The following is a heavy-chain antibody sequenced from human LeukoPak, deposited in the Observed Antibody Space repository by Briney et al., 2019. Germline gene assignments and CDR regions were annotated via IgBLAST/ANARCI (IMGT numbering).Heavy chain of an antibody. J-gene: IGHJ4*02. CDR3: ARDVGYGYYFDY. CDR1: GFTFSSYS. D-gene: IGHD5-18*01. Sequence: GGSLRLSCAASGFTFSSYSMNWVRQAPGKGLEWVSDINWSGGSTGYADSVKGRFTISRDSAKNSLYLQMNSLRAEDTALYHCARDVGYGYYFDYWGQGPLVTVSS. CDR2: INWSGGST. V-gene: IGHV3-20*01.